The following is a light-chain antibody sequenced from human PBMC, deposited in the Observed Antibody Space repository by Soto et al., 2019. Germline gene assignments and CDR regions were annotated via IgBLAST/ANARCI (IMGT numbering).Light chain of an antibody. CDR1: SSDVGGYNY. Sequence: QSALTQPASVSGSPGQSITISCTGTSSDVGGYNYVSWYQQHPGKAPKLMIYEVSNRPSGVSNRFSGSKSGNTASLTISGLQAEDEADYYCKSYTSRTTLSVFATGPKATV. J-gene: IGLJ1*01. V-gene: IGLV2-14*01. CDR3: KSYTSRTTLSV. CDR2: EVS.